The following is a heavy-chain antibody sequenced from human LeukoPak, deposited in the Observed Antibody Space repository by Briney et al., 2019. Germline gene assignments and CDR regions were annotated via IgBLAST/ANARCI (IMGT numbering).Heavy chain of an antibody. CDR2: ISYDGSNK. J-gene: IGHJ4*02. CDR1: GFTFSSYG. Sequence: PGGSLRLSCAASGFTFSSYGMHWVRQAPGKGLEWVAVISYDGSNKYYADSVKGRFTISRDNSKNTLYLQMNSLRAEDTAVYYCAKEGGLRFLGSLDYWGQGTLVTVSS. V-gene: IGHV3-30*18. CDR3: AKEGGLRFLGSLDY. D-gene: IGHD3-3*01.